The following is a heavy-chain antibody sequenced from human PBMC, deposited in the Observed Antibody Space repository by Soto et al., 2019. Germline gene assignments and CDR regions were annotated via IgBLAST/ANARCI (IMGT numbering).Heavy chain of an antibody. CDR1: GVTFSSSG. D-gene: IGHD1-26*01. CDR3: AKLTISEPGDNCY. Sequence: GGSLRLSCAASGVTFSSSGMNWVRQAPGKGLEWVSDISRSGGRTYYADSVKGRFTISRDNSKKTLYLQMNSLRAEDTAIYYCAKLTISEPGDNCYWGQGTLVTVS. V-gene: IGHV3-23*01. CDR2: ISRSGGRT. J-gene: IGHJ4*02.